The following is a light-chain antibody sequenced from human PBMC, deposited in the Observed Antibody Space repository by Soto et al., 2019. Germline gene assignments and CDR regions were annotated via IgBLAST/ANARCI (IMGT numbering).Light chain of an antibody. J-gene: IGKJ2*01. CDR1: QSISSW. Sequence: DIQMTQSPSTLSASVGDRVTITCRASQSISSWLAWYQQKSGKAPKLLIYDASSLESGVPSRFSGSGSGTEFTLTISSLQPDDFATYYCQQYDSYSPSFGRGTKLEIK. V-gene: IGKV1-5*01. CDR3: QQYDSYSPS. CDR2: DAS.